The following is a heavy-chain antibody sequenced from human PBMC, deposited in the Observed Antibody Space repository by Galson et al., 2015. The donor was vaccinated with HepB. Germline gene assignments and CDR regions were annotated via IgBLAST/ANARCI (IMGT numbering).Heavy chain of an antibody. CDR2: INPNSGGT. CDR1: GYTFTGYY. J-gene: IGHJ6*02. Sequence: SVKVSCKASGYTFTGYYMHWVRQAPGQGLEWMGWINPNSGGTNYAQKFQGWVTMTRDTSISTVYMELSSLRSEDTAVYYCARDSSRSVLLWFGELLSQPPYYYYGMDVWGQGTTVTVSS. CDR3: ARDSSRSVLLWFGELLSQPPYYYYGMDV. D-gene: IGHD3-10*01. V-gene: IGHV1-2*04.